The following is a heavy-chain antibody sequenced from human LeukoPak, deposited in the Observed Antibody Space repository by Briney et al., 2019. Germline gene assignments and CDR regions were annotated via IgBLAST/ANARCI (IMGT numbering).Heavy chain of an antibody. D-gene: IGHD3-10*01. V-gene: IGHV1-69*05. J-gene: IGHJ4*02. CDR3: AKGLQEGTVFDY. Sequence: SVKVSCKASGGPLSGYAISWVRQAPGQGLEWMGGIIPIFGTAHYAQKFQGRVTITTDESTSTAYMELNSLRSEDTAMYYCAKGLQEGTVFDYWGQGTLVTVSS. CDR1: GGPLSGYA. CDR2: IIPIFGTA.